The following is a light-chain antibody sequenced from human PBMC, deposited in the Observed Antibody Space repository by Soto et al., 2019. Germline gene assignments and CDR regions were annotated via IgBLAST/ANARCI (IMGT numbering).Light chain of an antibody. V-gene: IGKV3-20*01. CDR3: QKYCSSKT. CDR1: QSVRSSY. CDR2: GAS. J-gene: IGKJ1*01. Sequence: EIVLTQSPGTLSLSPGERATLSCRASQSVRSSYLAWYQQKPGQAPRLLIYGASSRDTGIPDRFSGSGSGTDFTLSISRLEPEDFAVYYCQKYCSSKTFGQRTKVEIK.